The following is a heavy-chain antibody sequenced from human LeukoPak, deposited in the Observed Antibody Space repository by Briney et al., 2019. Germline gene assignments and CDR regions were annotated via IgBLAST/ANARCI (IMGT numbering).Heavy chain of an antibody. CDR2: ISYDGSNK. V-gene: IGHV3-30*04. D-gene: IGHD4-17*01. Sequence: PGGSLRPSCEASGFTFSSYATPWARQAPGKGLGWVAVISYDGSNKYYADSVKGRFTISRDNSKNTLYLQMNSLRAEDTAVYYCAREENDYGDYAVFNWFDPWGQGTLVTVSS. CDR1: GFTFSSYA. CDR3: AREENDYGDYAVFNWFDP. J-gene: IGHJ5*02.